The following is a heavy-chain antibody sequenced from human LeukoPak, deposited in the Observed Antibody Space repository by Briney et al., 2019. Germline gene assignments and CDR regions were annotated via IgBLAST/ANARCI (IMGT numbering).Heavy chain of an antibody. V-gene: IGHV1-18*04. J-gene: IGHJ5*02. Sequence: ASVKVSCKASGYTFTSYGIGWVRQAPGQGLEWRGWISAYNGNTNYAQKLQGRVTMTTDTSTSTAYMELRSLRSDDTAVYYCARDAEGNSGSYYRYNWFDPWGQGTLVTVSS. CDR2: ISAYNGNT. D-gene: IGHD3-10*01. CDR3: ARDAEGNSGSYYRYNWFDP. CDR1: GYTFTSYG.